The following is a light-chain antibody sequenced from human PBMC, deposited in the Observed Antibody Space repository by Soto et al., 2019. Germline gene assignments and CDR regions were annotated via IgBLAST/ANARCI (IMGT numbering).Light chain of an antibody. J-gene: IGLJ2*01. V-gene: IGLV1-40*01. Sequence: QSVLTQPPSVSGAPGQRVTISCTGSSSNIGAGYDVHWYQQLPGTAPKLLIYGNSNRPSGVPDRFSGSMSGTSASLAITGLQAEDEADYYCQSYDSSLSALFGGGTQLTVL. CDR3: QSYDSSLSAL. CDR2: GNS. CDR1: SSNIGAGYD.